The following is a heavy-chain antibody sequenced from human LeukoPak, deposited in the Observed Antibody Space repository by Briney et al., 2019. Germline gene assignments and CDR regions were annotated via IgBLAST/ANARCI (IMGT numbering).Heavy chain of an antibody. Sequence: GGPLRLSCAAPGFXFSSYWMHWVRQAPGKGLQWVSLITGDGGGTYHADSVKGRFTISRGNSKNSLYLQMNSLKNEDTALYFCAKDEYYGTGTYRELDYWGQGTLVTVSS. J-gene: IGHJ4*02. CDR3: AKDEYYGTGTYRELDY. V-gene: IGHV3-43*02. CDR2: ITGDGGGT. D-gene: IGHD3-10*01. CDR1: GFXFSSYW.